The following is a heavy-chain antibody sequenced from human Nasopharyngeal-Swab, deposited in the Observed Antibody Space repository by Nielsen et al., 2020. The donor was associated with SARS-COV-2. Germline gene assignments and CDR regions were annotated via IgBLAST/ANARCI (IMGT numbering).Heavy chain of an antibody. D-gene: IGHD1-26*01. CDR1: GFTFGDYA. CDR3: AKDLLGSGNY. J-gene: IGHJ4*02. Sequence: GKSLKISCTTSGFTFGDYAMSWFRQAPGKGLEWVSAVSGSGGSTYYADSVKGRFTISRDNSKNTLYLQMNSLRAEDTAVYYCAKDLLGSGNYWGQGTLVTVSS. V-gene: IGHV3-23*01. CDR2: VSGSGGST.